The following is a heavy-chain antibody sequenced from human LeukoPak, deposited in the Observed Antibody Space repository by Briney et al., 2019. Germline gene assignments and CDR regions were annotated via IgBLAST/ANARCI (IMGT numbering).Heavy chain of an antibody. Sequence: GESLKISCKGSGYSFTSYWIGWVRQMPGKGLEWMGIIYPGDSDTRYSPSFQGQVTISADKSISTAYLQWSSLKASDTAMYYCARHGQWLVPFNWFDPWGQGTQVTVSS. CDR3: ARHGQWLVPFNWFDP. CDR2: IYPGDSDT. D-gene: IGHD6-19*01. V-gene: IGHV5-51*01. J-gene: IGHJ5*02. CDR1: GYSFTSYW.